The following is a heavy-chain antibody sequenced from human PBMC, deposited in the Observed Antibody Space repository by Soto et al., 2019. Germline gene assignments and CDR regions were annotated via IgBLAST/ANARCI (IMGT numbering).Heavy chain of an antibody. Sequence: EVQLVESGGGLVQPGGSLRLSCAASVFTFSSYWMHWVRQAPGKGLVLVSRIYTDGSRADYADSVKGRFTISRDNDKKTVYLQVNSLGAEDTAVYYCARGARNYYYFDYWGQGTLVTVSS. CDR2: IYTDGSRA. J-gene: IGHJ4*02. CDR1: VFTFSSYW. CDR3: ARGARNYYYFDY. D-gene: IGHD1-7*01. V-gene: IGHV3-74*01.